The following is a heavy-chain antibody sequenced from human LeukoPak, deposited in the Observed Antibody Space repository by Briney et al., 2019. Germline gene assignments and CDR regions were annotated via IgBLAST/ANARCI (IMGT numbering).Heavy chain of an antibody. CDR3: AKEGGSEWRARTRKGAFDI. V-gene: IGHV3-23*01. CDR1: GFTFSSYA. CDR2: ISGSGGST. D-gene: IGHD3-10*01. Sequence: GGSLRLSCAASGFTFSSYAMSWVRQAPGKGLEWVSAISGSGGSTYYADSVKGRFTIYRDNSKNTLYLQMNSLRAEDTAVYYCAKEGGSEWRARTRKGAFDIWGQGTMVTVSS. J-gene: IGHJ3*02.